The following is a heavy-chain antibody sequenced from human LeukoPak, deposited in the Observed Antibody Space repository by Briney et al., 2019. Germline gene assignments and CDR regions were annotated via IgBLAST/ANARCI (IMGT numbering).Heavy chain of an antibody. V-gene: IGHV4-59*12. J-gene: IGHJ6*02. CDR3: ATSLGYCSSTSCIYGMDV. Sequence: SETLSLTCTVSGGSISSYYWSWIRQPPGKGLEWIGYIYYSGTTNYNPSLKSRVTISVDTSKNQFSLKLSSVTAADTAVYYCATSLGYCSSTSCIYGMDVWGQGTTVTVSS. D-gene: IGHD2-2*01. CDR1: GGSISSYY. CDR2: IYYSGTT.